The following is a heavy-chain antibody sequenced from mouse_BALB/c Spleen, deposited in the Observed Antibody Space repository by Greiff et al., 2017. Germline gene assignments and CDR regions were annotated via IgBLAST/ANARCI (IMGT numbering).Heavy chain of an antibody. CDR1: GYTFTSYW. D-gene: IGHD3-1*01. CDR2: IYPSDSYT. CDR3: TRPSSGYEAWFAY. J-gene: IGHJ3*01. V-gene: IGHV1-69*02. Sequence: VQLQQPGAELVRPGASVKLSCKASGYTFTSYWINWVKQRPGQGLEWIGNIYPSDSYTNYNQKFKDKATLTVDKSSSTAYMQLSSPTSEDSAVYYCTRPSSGYEAWFAYWGQGTLVTVSA.